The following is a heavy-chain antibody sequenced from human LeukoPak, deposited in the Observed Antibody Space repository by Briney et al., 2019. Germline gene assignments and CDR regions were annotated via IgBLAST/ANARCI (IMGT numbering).Heavy chain of an antibody. J-gene: IGHJ4*02. CDR3: ARGRRPQYGYSGIFDY. V-gene: IGHV4-34*01. CDR2: INHSGST. Sequence: SETLSLTCAVYGGSFSGYYWSWIRQPPGKGLEWIGEINHSGSTNYNPSLKSRVTISVDTSKNQFSLKLSSVTAADTAVYYCARGRRPQYGYSGIFDYWGQGTLVTVSS. D-gene: IGHD5-24*01. CDR1: GGSFSGYY.